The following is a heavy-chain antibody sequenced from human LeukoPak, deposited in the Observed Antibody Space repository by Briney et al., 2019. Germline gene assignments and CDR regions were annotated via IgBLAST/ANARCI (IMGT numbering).Heavy chain of an antibody. CDR3: TSLLRGTYYYDSSGYYD. CDR1: GGTFTSYA. V-gene: IGHV1-69*05. D-gene: IGHD3-22*01. CDR2: IIPIFGTA. J-gene: IGHJ4*02. Sequence: SVKVCCKASGGTFTSYAISWVRQAPGQGLEWMGRIIPIFGTANYAQKFQGRVTITTDESTGTAYMELSSLRSEDTAVYYCTSLLRGTYYYDSSGYYDWGQGTLVTVSS.